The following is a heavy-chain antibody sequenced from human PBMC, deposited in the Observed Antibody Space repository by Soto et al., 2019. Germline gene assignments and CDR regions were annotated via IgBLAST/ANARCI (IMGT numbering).Heavy chain of an antibody. CDR1: GGSFSGYY. D-gene: IGHD2-15*01. V-gene: IGHV4-34*01. CDR2: INHSGST. J-gene: IGHJ4*02. CDR3: ARGRTPYVVVIAARPGYYFDY. Sequence: SETLSLTCAVYGGSFSGYYWSWICQPPGKGLEWIGEINHSGSTNYNPSLKSRVTISVDTSKNQFSLNLSSVTAADTAVYYCARGRTPYVVVIAARPGYYFDYWGQGTLVTVSS.